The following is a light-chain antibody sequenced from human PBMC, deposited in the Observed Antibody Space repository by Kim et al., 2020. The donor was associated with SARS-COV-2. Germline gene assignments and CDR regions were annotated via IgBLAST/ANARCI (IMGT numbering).Light chain of an antibody. CDR3: QVWDSTNDVV. Sequence: VAPGKTARITCGGNNIGTKGVHWYQQKPGQAPVLVIYYDNDRPSGIPERFSGSNSGNTATLTISRVEAGDEADYYCQVWDSTNDVVFGGGTKLTVL. CDR1: NIGTKG. CDR2: YDN. V-gene: IGLV3-21*04. J-gene: IGLJ2*01.